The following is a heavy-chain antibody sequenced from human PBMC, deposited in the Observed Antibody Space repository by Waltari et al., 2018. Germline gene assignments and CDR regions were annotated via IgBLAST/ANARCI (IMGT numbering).Heavy chain of an antibody. J-gene: IGHJ3*02. Sequence: QVQLQESGPGLVKPSQTLSLTCPVSGGSISSGSYYWSWIRQPAGKGLEWIGYIYTSGSTNYNPSLKSRVTISVDTSKNQFSLKLSSVTAADTAVYYCARADDAFDIWGQGTMVTVSS. V-gene: IGHV4-61*09. CDR3: ARADDAFDI. CDR2: IYTSGST. CDR1: GGSISSGSYY.